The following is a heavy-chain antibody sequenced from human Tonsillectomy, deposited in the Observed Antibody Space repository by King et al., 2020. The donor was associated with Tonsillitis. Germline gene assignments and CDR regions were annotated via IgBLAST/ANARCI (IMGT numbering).Heavy chain of an antibody. D-gene: IGHD5-18*01. V-gene: IGHV3-30*02. CDR1: GFTFSRYG. Sequence: VQLVESGGGVVQWGGSLRLSCGASGFTFSRYGMHWVRQAPGKGLEWVAMIWFDARKTDYRDSGRGRFTISRDNSRKILYLQIDSLRADDTAVYYCVKDEEYSYGRHNWFDSWGPGTLVTVYS. CDR2: IWFDARKT. CDR3: VKDEEYSYGRHNWFDS. J-gene: IGHJ5*01.